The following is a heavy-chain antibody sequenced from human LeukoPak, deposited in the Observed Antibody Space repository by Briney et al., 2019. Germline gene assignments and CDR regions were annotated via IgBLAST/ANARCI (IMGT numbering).Heavy chain of an antibody. CDR2: IYYSGST. CDR3: AGNYYGSGSYYSEDRY. D-gene: IGHD3-10*01. J-gene: IGHJ4*02. CDR1: SDSISSSSYY. Sequence: PSETLSLTCTVSSDSISSSSYYWGWIRQPPGKGLEWIGTIYYSGSTYYNPSLKSRVTISVDTSKNQFSLKLSSVTAADTAVYYCAGNYYGSGSYYSEDRYWGQGTLVTVSS. V-gene: IGHV4-39*07.